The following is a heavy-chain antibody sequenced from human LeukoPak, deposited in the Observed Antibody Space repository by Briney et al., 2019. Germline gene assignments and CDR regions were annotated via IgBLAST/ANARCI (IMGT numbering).Heavy chain of an antibody. D-gene: IGHD3-22*01. CDR3: ARYYYDSSGYYPGAFDI. Sequence: SETLSLTCTVPGGSISSYYWSWIRQPPGKGLEWIGYIYYSGSTNYNPSLKSRVTISVDTSKNQFSLKLSSVTAADTAVYYCARYYYDSSGYYPGAFDIWGQGTMVTVSS. J-gene: IGHJ3*02. V-gene: IGHV4-59*08. CDR1: GGSISSYY. CDR2: IYYSGST.